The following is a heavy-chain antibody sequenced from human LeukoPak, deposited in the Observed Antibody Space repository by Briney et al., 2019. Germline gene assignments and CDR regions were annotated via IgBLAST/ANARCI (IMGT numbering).Heavy chain of an antibody. CDR1: GYTFTGYY. V-gene: IGHV1-2*02. CDR2: INPNSGGT. J-gene: IGHJ5*02. Sequence: ASVKVSCKASGYTFTGYYMHWARQAPGQGLEWMGWINPNSGGTNYAQKFQGRVTMTRDTSISTAYMELSRLRSDDTAVYYCARVAGPYDFWSGYAVDPWGQGTLVTVSS. CDR3: ARVAGPYDFWSGYAVDP. D-gene: IGHD3-3*01.